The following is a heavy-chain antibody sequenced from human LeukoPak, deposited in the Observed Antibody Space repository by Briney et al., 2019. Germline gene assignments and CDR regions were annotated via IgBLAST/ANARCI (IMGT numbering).Heavy chain of an antibody. CDR3: ARRAGAYSHPYDY. J-gene: IGHJ4*02. Sequence: GGTLRLSCAASGFTFSSFGMNWVRQAPGKGLEWVSFIYSDNTHYSDSVKGRFTISRDNSKNTLYLQMNSLRAEDTAVYYCARRAGAYSHPYDYWGQGTLVTVSS. D-gene: IGHD4/OR15-4a*01. CDR1: GFTFSSFG. CDR2: IYSDNT. V-gene: IGHV3-53*01.